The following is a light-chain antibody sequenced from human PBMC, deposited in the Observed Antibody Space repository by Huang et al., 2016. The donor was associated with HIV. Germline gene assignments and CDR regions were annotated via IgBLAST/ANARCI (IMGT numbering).Light chain of an antibody. V-gene: IGKV1-39*01. J-gene: IGKJ4*01. CDR2: AAS. CDR1: QSINSY. Sequence: DIQMTQSPSSLSASVGDRVTITCRASQSINSYLNWYQQKPGKAPKVLSYAASSLQSGVPSRFCGSGSGTDFTLTINSLQPEDFAIYYCQQSYNTPLTFGGGTRLEIK. CDR3: QQSYNTPLT.